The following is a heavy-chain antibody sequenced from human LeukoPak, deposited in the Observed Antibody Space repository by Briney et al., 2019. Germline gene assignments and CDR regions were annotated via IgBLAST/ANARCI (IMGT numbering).Heavy chain of an antibody. CDR1: EFTFSSYA. V-gene: IGHV3-30-3*01. CDR2: ISYDGSNK. D-gene: IGHD3-16*01. J-gene: IGHJ4*02. Sequence: GGSLRLSCAASEFTFSSYAMHWVRQAPGKGLEWVAVISYDGSNKYYADSVKGRFTISRDNSKNTLYLQMNSLRAEDTAVYYCARVTGGRIPYFDYWGQGTLVTVSS. CDR3: ARVTGGRIPYFDY.